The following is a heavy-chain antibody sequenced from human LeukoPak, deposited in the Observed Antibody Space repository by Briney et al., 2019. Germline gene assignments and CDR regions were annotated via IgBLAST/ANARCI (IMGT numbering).Heavy chain of an antibody. V-gene: IGHV4-39*01. CDR1: GGSISSSSYY. CDR3: ARSGDSGYYYYYYMDV. Sequence: PSETLSLTCTVSGGSISSSSYYWGWIRQPPGKGLEWIGSIYYSGSTYYNPSLKSRVTISVDTSKNQFSLKLSSVTAADTAVYYCARSGDSGYYYYYYMDVWGQGTLVTVSS. D-gene: IGHD6-25*01. J-gene: IGHJ6*03. CDR2: IYYSGST.